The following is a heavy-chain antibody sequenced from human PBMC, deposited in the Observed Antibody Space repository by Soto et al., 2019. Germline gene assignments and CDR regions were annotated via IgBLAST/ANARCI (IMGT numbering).Heavy chain of an antibody. Sequence: SETLSLTCTVSGGSVISASFYWSWIRQPPGKGLEWIGYISYSGSTNYNPSLRSRVTISVDTSKNQFSLRLTSATAADTAVYYCARGDAINWFDSWGQGTRVTVSS. CDR2: ISYSGST. J-gene: IGHJ5*01. D-gene: IGHD2-2*01. V-gene: IGHV4-61*01. CDR1: GGSVISASFY. CDR3: ARGDAINWFDS.